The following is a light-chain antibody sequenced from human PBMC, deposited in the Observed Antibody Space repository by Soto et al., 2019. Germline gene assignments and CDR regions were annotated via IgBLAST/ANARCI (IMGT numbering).Light chain of an antibody. CDR2: EVS. V-gene: IGLV2-14*01. CDR3: SSSTSSITMV. J-gene: IGLJ2*01. CDR1: SSDVGGYDY. Sequence: QCALTQPASVSGSPGQSITISCTGTSSDVGGYDYVSWYQQHPGKAPKLMIYEVSNRPSGVSNRFSGSKSGNTASLTISGLKDEDQAYYYCSSSTSSITMVFGGGTKVTVL.